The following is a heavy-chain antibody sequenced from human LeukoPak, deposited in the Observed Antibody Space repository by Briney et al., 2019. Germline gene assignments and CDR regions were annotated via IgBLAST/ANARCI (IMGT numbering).Heavy chain of an antibody. CDR2: ISYDGSNK. CDR1: GFTFSSYA. CDR3: AREGQITFGGVIVMAPFFDY. Sequence: GGSLRLSCAASGFTFSSYAMHWVRQAPGKGLEWVAVISYDGSNKYYADSVKGRFTISRDNSKNTLYLQMSSLRAEDTAVYYCAREGQITFGGVIVMAPFFDYWGQGTLVTVSS. V-gene: IGHV3-30*04. D-gene: IGHD3-16*02. J-gene: IGHJ4*02.